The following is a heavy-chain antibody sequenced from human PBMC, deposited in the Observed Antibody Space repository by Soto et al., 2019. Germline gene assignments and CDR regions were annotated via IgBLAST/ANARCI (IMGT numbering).Heavy chain of an antibody. J-gene: IGHJ4*02. V-gene: IGHV3-30*03. CDR2: ISYDGTEK. CDR3: ARKPETGTTVPFDY. Sequence: QVQLVESGGGVVQPGRSLRLSCAASGFTFSSYGMHWVRQAPGKGLEWVAVISYDGTEKYHADYVKGRFTISRDNSKNTLYLQVNSLRAEDTAVYYCARKPETGTTVPFDYWGQGTLVTVSS. D-gene: IGHD1-1*01. CDR1: GFTFSSYG.